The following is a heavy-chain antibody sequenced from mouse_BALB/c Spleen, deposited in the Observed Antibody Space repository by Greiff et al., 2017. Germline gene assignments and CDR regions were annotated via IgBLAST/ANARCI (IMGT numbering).Heavy chain of an antibody. D-gene: IGHD2-4*01. CDR2: ISSGGST. Sequence: EVKLMESGGGLVKPGGSLKLSCAASGFTFSSYAMSWVRQTPEKRLEWVASISSGGSTYYPDSVKGRFTISRDNARNILYLQMSSLRSEDTAMYYCAREGAYDYDWFAYWGQGTLVTVSA. CDR1: GFTFSSYA. CDR3: AREGAYDYDWFAY. V-gene: IGHV5-6-5*01. J-gene: IGHJ3*01.